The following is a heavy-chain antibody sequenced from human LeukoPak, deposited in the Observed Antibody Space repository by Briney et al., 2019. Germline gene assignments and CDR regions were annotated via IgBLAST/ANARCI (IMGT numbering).Heavy chain of an antibody. CDR1: GFTFIRYW. J-gene: IGHJ4*02. D-gene: IGHD2/OR15-2a*01. CDR2: INSDGSST. V-gene: IGHV3-74*01. CDR3: ARGRGTIYMFDY. Sequence: PGGSLRLSCAASGFTFIRYWMHWVRQVPGKGLVWVSRINSDGSSTTYADSVKGRFTISRDNARNTLYLQMNSLRAEDTAVYYCARGRGTIYMFDYWGQGTLVTVSS.